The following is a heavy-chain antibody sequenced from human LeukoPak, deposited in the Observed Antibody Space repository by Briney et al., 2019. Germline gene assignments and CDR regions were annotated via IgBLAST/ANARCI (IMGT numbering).Heavy chain of an antibody. Sequence: GALRLSCAASGFTFSSYWMSWVRQAPGKGLEWVANIKQDGSEKYYVDSVKSRFTISRDNAKNSLYLQMNSLRAEDTAVYYCARASPTTFFDYWGQGTLVTVSS. D-gene: IGHD3-16*01. V-gene: IGHV3-7*01. CDR1: GFTFSSYW. J-gene: IGHJ4*02. CDR2: IKQDGSEK. CDR3: ARASPTTFFDY.